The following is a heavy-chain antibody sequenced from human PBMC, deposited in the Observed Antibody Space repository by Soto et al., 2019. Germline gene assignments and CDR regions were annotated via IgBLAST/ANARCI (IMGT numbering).Heavy chain of an antibody. D-gene: IGHD6-13*01. CDR3: ALKHSSSWAYYYYYMDV. Sequence: EVQLVESGGGLVQPGGSLRLSCAASGFTFRSYWMHWVRQAPGKGLAWVAGISSDGSSTSYADSVKGRFTISRDNAKNTLYLQMNSLRAEDTAVYYCALKHSSSWAYYYYYMDVWGKGTTVTVSS. CDR1: GFTFRSYW. CDR2: ISSDGSST. V-gene: IGHV3-74*01. J-gene: IGHJ6*03.